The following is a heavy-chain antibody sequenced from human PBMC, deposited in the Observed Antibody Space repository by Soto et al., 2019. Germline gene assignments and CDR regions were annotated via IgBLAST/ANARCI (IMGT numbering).Heavy chain of an antibody. V-gene: IGHV4-31*03. Sequence: QVQLQESGPGLVKPSQTLSLTCTVSGGSISSGGYYWSWIRQHPGKGLEWIGYIYYSGSTYYNPSLKSRVTIPETTSKNRFSLNRASVPAADPAVYSGARGPATSSSYSMAVGAKGPRSPSP. J-gene: IGHJ6*03. D-gene: IGHD1-1*01. CDR3: ARGPATSSSYSMAV. CDR2: IYYSGST. CDR1: GGSISSGGYY.